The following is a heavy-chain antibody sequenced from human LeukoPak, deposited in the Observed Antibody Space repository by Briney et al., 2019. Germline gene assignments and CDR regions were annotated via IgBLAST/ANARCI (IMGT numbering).Heavy chain of an antibody. Sequence: GGSLRLSCAVSGFNFRSNYMTWVRQAPGKGLEWVSVLHSGGDTYYADSVKGRFTISRDNSENTVYLQMNSLRAEDTAVYYCARGKVYYYYDYWGQGTLVAVSS. CDR3: ARGKVYYYYDY. V-gene: IGHV3-53*01. CDR2: LHSGGDT. D-gene: IGHD5/OR15-5a*01. J-gene: IGHJ4*02. CDR1: GFNFRSNY.